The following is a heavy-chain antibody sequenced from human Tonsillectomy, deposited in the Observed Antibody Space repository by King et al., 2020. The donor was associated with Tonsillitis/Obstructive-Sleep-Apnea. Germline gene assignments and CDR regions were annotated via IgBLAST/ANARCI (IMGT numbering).Heavy chain of an antibody. J-gene: IGHJ3*02. CDR3: AEQKAGTTYGYAFDI. V-gene: IGHV4-34*01. CDR1: GGSFSGYY. Sequence: LQQWGAGLLKPSETLSLTCAVYGGSFSGYYWSWIRQPPGKGLEWIGDINHSGSSNYNPSLKSRVTISVDTSKNQFSLKLSSVIAADTAVYYCAEQKAGTTYGYAFDIWGQGTMVTVSS. CDR2: INHSGSS. D-gene: IGHD1-1*01.